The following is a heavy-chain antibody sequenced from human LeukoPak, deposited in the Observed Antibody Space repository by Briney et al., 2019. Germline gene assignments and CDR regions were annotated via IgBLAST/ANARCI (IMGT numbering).Heavy chain of an antibody. D-gene: IGHD1-26*01. CDR3: AKDKVGATAEVFDY. J-gene: IGHJ4*02. CDR1: GFTFSSYA. Sequence: GGSLRLSCAASGFTFSSYAMSWVRQAPGKGLEWVSDICDGGGSTYYADSVKGRFTISRDNSKNTLYLQMNSLRAEDTAVYYCAKDKVGATAEVFDYWGQGTLVTVSS. CDR2: ICDGGGST. V-gene: IGHV3-23*01.